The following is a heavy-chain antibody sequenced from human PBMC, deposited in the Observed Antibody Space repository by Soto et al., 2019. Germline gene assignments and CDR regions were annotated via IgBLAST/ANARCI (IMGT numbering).Heavy chain of an antibody. D-gene: IGHD5-18*01. Sequence: PGGSLRLSCAASGFTFSSFEMNWVRQAPGKGLEWLSYIGGSGYTIYYADSVKGRFTISRDNARNSLYLQMNSLRAEDTAVYYCARDREEWNTAMGRYFHYGLDVWGQGTTVTVSS. CDR3: ARDREEWNTAMGRYFHYGLDV. J-gene: IGHJ6*02. CDR2: IGGSGYTI. V-gene: IGHV3-48*03. CDR1: GFTFSSFE.